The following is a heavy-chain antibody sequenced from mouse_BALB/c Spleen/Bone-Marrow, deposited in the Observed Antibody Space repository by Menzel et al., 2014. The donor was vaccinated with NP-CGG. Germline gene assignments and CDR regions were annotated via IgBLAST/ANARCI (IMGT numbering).Heavy chain of an antibody. J-gene: IGHJ1*01. CDR2: IRLKSDNYAT. Sequence: EVNVVESGGGLVQAGGSMKLSCVASGFTFSSYWMSWVRQSPEKGLEWVAEIRLKSDNYATHYAESVKGKFTISRDDSKSRLYLQMNSLRAEDTGIYYCTRTATWYFDVWGAGTTVTVSS. V-gene: IGHV6-6*02. CDR3: TRTATWYFDV. CDR1: GFTFSSYW. D-gene: IGHD1-2*01.